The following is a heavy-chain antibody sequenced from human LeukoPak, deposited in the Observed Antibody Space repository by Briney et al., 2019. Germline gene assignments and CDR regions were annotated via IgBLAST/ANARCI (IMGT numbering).Heavy chain of an antibody. D-gene: IGHD6-13*01. CDR1: GFTFSSYA. Sequence: GGSLRLSCAASGFTFSSYAMSWVRQAPGKGLEWVSAISGSGGSTYYADSVKGRFTISRDNSKNTLYLQMNGLRAEDTAVYYCAKGGSSWYRSWFDPWGQGTLVTVSS. CDR3: AKGGSSWYRSWFDP. CDR2: ISGSGGST. J-gene: IGHJ5*02. V-gene: IGHV3-23*01.